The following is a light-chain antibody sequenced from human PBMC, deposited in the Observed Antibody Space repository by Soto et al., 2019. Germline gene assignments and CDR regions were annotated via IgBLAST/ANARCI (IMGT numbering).Light chain of an antibody. CDR2: EVS. CDR3: SSYTTTHTRV. CDR1: SSDVGGYNH. V-gene: IGLV2-14*01. J-gene: IGLJ1*01. Sequence: SALTQPASVSGSPGQPVTISCTGTSSDVGGYNHVSWYQQHPGKAPKLLIYEVSNRPSGVSNRFSGSKSGNTASLTISGLQTEDEADYYCSSYTTTHTRVFGAGTKLTVL.